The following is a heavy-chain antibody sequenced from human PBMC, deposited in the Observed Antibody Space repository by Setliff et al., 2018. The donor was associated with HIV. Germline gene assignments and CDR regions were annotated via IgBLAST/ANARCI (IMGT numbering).Heavy chain of an antibody. J-gene: IGHJ4*02. Sequence: SVKVSCKASGYTFTSYGISWVRQAPGQGLEWMGGIIPIFGTANYAQKFQGRVTITTDESTSTAYMELSSLRSDDTAVYYCASAPLTTVTTGPRYYLDSWGQGTLVTVSS. CDR1: GYTFTSYG. CDR2: IIPIFGTA. CDR3: ASAPLTTVTTGPRYYLDS. D-gene: IGHD4-17*01. V-gene: IGHV1-69*05.